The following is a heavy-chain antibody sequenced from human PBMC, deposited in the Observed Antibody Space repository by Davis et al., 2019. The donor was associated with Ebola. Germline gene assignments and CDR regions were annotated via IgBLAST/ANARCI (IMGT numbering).Heavy chain of an antibody. Sequence: GESLKISCAASGFTFSSYAMSWVRQAPGKGLEWVAVIWYDGSNKYYADSVKGRFTISRDNSKNTLYLQMNSLRAEDTAVYYCARSRVVVVPAAMTYYYYYYGMDVWGQGATVTVSS. CDR3: ARSRVVVVPAAMTYYYYYYGMDV. D-gene: IGHD2-2*01. V-gene: IGHV3-33*08. J-gene: IGHJ6*02. CDR2: IWYDGSNK. CDR1: GFTFSSYA.